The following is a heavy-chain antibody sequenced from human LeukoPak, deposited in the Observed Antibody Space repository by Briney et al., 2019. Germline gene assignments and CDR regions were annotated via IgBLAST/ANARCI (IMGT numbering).Heavy chain of an antibody. V-gene: IGHV3-43*01. J-gene: IGHJ4*02. CDR2: ISWDGGST. CDR3: ALSGRFDY. D-gene: IGHD1-26*01. Sequence: GGSLRLSCAASGFTFDDYTMHWVRQAPGKGLEWVSLISWDGGSTYYADSVKGRFTISRDNSKNTLYLQMNSLRAEDTAVYYCALSGRFDYWGQGTLVTVSS. CDR1: GFTFDDYT.